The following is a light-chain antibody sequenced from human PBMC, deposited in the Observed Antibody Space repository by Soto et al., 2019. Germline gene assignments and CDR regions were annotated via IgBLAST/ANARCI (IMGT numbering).Light chain of an antibody. CDR2: DAS. V-gene: IGKV3-11*01. CDR1: QSVGRH. J-gene: IGKJ3*01. Sequence: EIVLTQSPATLSLSPGERVTLSCRASQSVGRHLAWYQQKPGQAPRLLIYDASNRATGVPARFSGSGSGTDFTLSISSLEPEDFATYYCQQAYTFPFTFGPGTKVDIK. CDR3: QQAYTFPFT.